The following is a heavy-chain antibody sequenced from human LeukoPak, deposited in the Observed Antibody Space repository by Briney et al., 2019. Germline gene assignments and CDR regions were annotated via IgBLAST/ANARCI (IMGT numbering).Heavy chain of an antibody. J-gene: IGHJ6*02. CDR1: GGSISSYY. CDR2: IYYSGST. Sequence: SETLSLTCTVSGGSISSYYWSWIRQPPGKGLEWIGYIYYSGSTNYNPPLKSRVTISVDTSKNQFSLKLSSVTAADTAVYYCARAYCSSTSCYMGMDLWGQGTTVTVSS. V-gene: IGHV4-59*01. D-gene: IGHD2-2*02. CDR3: ARAYCSSTSCYMGMDL.